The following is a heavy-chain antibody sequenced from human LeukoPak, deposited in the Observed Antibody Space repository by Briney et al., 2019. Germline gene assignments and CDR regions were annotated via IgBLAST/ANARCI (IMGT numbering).Heavy chain of an antibody. D-gene: IGHD3-22*01. CDR2: ISSSRSYI. CDR1: GFTFSSYS. CDR3: ARDPHYYDSSGYYYPPAFDI. Sequence: GGSLRLSCAASGFTFSSYSMNWVRQAPGKGLEWVSSISSSRSYIYYADSVKGRFTISRDNAKNSLYLQMNSLRAEDTAVYYCARDPHYYDSSGYYYPPAFDIWGQGTMVTVSS. V-gene: IGHV3-21*01. J-gene: IGHJ3*02.